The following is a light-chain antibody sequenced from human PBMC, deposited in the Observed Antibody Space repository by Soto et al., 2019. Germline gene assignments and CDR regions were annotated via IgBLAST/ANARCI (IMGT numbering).Light chain of an antibody. CDR3: QQYGSSNT. CDR2: DAS. CDR1: QSVSSH. J-gene: IGKJ5*01. V-gene: IGKV3-11*01. Sequence: EIVLTQSPATLSLSPGERATLSCRASQSVSSHLAWFQQRAGQAPRLLIYDASNRATGIPARFSGRGSGTDFTLTISSLEPEDFAVYYCQQYGSSNTFGQGTRREIK.